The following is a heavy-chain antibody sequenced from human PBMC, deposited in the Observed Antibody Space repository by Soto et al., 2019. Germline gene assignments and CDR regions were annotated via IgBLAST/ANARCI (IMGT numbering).Heavy chain of an antibody. CDR3: ARHNRYSSTWFEGWFDP. D-gene: IGHD6-13*01. CDR1: GYSFTSYW. Sequence: PGESLKISCKGSGYSFTSYWIGWVRQMPGKGLEWMGIIHPGDSDTRYSPFFQGQVTISADKSISTAYLQWSSLKASDTAMYYCARHNRYSSTWFEGWFDPWGQGTLVTVSS. V-gene: IGHV5-51*01. CDR2: IHPGDSDT. J-gene: IGHJ5*02.